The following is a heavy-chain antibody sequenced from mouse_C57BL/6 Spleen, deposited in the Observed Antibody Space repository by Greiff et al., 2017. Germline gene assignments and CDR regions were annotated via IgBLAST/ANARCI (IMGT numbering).Heavy chain of an antibody. CDR1: GYTFTSYW. Sequence: QVQLQQPGAELVMPGASVKLSCKASGYTFTSYWMHWVKQRPGQGLEWIGEIDPSDSYTNYNQKFKGKSTLTVDKSSSTAYMQLSSLTSEDSAVYYCARLAGKGAMDYWGQGTSVTVSS. J-gene: IGHJ4*01. CDR2: IDPSDSYT. CDR3: ARLAGKGAMDY. D-gene: IGHD4-1*01. V-gene: IGHV1-69*01.